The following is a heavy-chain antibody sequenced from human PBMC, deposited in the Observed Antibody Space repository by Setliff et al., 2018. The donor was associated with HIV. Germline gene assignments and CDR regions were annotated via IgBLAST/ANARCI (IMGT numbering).Heavy chain of an antibody. CDR3: ARGKDYGGTIDY. V-gene: IGHV4-61*09. CDR2: IYITGNT. J-gene: IGHJ4*02. Sequence: SETLSLTCTVSGVSISSNSYYWSWIRQPAGKGLEWIGHIYITGNTNYNPSLKSRVTISLDTSKNQFSLKLRYVTAADTAVYYCARGKDYGGTIDYWGQGTLVTVSS. CDR1: GVSISSNSYY. D-gene: IGHD4-17*01.